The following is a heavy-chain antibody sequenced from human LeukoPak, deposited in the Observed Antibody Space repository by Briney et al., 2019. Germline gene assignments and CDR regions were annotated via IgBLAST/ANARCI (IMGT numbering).Heavy chain of an antibody. CDR1: GFTFSAYP. V-gene: IGHV3-7*01. D-gene: IGHD1-26*01. J-gene: IGHJ4*02. CDR3: ARDPGPRVPPGSYSDY. Sequence: PGGSLRLSCAASGFTFSAYPMSWVRQAPGKGLEWVANIKQDGSEKYYVGSVKGRFTISRDNAKNSLYLQMNSLRAEDTAVYYCARDPGPRVPPGSYSDYWGQGTLVTVSS. CDR2: IKQDGSEK.